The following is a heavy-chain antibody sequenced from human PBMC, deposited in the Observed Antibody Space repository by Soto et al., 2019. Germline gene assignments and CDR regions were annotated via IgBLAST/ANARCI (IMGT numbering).Heavy chain of an antibody. V-gene: IGHV1-18*03. Sequence: ASVKVSCKASGYTFNTYAITWVRQAPGQGLEWMGWISGYNGNTNYAKTLKGRGTLTTDTSTSTAYLELRCLRSDDMAVYYCSRTVEYDSIPYFCADCWGQGTLVTVSS. CDR1: GYTFNTYA. CDR2: ISGYNGNT. D-gene: IGHD2-21*01. CDR3: SRTVEYDSIPYFCADC. J-gene: IGHJ4*01.